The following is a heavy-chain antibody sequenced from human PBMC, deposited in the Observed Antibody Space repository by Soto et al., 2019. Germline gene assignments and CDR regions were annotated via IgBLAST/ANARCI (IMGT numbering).Heavy chain of an antibody. V-gene: IGHV3-30*18. CDR3: AKGDSYYSASSGYYYGPFDS. J-gene: IGHJ4*02. CDR2: LSYDGSNK. Sequence: QVQLVDSGGGVVQPGRSLRLSCAASGFPFSSYAMHWVRQAPGKGLEWGAALSYDGSNKYYADSVKGRFSISRDNSKNTLYLQMNSLRPEDTAVYYCAKGDSYYSASSGYYYGPFDSWGQGTPVTVSS. CDR1: GFPFSSYA. D-gene: IGHD3-22*01.